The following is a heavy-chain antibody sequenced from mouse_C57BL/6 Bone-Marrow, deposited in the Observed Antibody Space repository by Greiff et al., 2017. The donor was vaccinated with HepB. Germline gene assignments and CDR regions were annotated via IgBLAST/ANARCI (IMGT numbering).Heavy chain of an antibody. J-gene: IGHJ4*01. CDR1: GFTFSDYG. CDR3: SRTFIYYDYLYAMDY. V-gene: IGHV5-17*01. CDR2: ISSGSSTI. D-gene: IGHD2-4*01. Sequence: EVKLVESGGGLVKPGGSLKLSCAASGFTFSDYGMHWVRQAPEKGLEWVAYISSGSSTIYYADTVKGRFTISRDNAKNTLFLQMTSLRSDDTAMYYCSRTFIYYDYLYAMDYWGQGTSVTVSS.